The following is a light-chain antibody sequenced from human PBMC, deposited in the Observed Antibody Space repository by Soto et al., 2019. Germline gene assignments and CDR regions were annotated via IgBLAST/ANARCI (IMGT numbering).Light chain of an antibody. V-gene: IGKV3D-20*01. CDR1: QSVSSTY. CDR2: DAS. CDR3: QEYDSSPFT. J-gene: IGKJ2*01. Sequence: ELVLTQSPATLSLSPGERATLSCGASQSVSSTYLAWYQQKPGLAPSLLIYDASSRDTGIPERFSGSGSGTGFTLTISILQPEDFVVYYCQEYDSSPFTFGHGTKLEIK.